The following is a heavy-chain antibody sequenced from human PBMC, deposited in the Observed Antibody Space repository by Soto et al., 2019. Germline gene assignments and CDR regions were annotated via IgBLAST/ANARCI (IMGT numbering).Heavy chain of an antibody. CDR1: GYTFTSYD. D-gene: IGHD3-9*01. CDR3: ARGRGYDILTGYYRSYYYYGMDV. J-gene: IGHJ6*02. Sequence: ASVKVSCKASGYTFTSYDINWVRQATGQGLEWMGWMNPNSGNTGYTQKFQGRVTMTRNTSISTAYMELSSLRSEDTAVYYCARGRGYDILTGYYRSYYYYGMDVWG. V-gene: IGHV1-8*01. CDR2: MNPNSGNT.